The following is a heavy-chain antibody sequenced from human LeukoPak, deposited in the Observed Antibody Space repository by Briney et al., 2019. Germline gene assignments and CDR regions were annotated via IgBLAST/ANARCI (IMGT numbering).Heavy chain of an antibody. Sequence: GGSLRLSCAASGFTFSSYAMYWVRQAPGKGLEYVSGISSNGGTTYYANSVKGRFTISRDNSKNTLSLQMGSLRAEDMAVYYCARGGLGDYYDYWGQGTLVTVSS. CDR1: GFTFSSYA. CDR3: ARGGLGDYYDY. CDR2: ISSNGGTT. D-gene: IGHD3/OR15-3a*01. J-gene: IGHJ4*02. V-gene: IGHV3-64*01.